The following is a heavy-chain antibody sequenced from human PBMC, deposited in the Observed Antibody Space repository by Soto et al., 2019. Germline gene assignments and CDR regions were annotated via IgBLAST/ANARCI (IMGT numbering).Heavy chain of an antibody. CDR1: GFTFSNAW. J-gene: IGHJ6*04. Sequence: GGSLRLSCAASGFTFSNAWMNWVRQAPGKGLEWVGRIKSKTDGGTTDYAAPVKGRFTISRDDSKNTLYLQMNSLKTEDTALFYCTTVQDGRTPNSYYSGMDVWGKGTTVTVPS. D-gene: IGHD2-15*01. CDR3: TTVQDGRTPNSYYSGMDV. V-gene: IGHV3-15*07. CDR2: IKSKTDGGTT.